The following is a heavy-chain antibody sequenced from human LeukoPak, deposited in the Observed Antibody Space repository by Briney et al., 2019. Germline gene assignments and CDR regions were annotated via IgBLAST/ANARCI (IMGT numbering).Heavy chain of an antibody. Sequence: GASVKVSCKASGYTFTSYDINWVRQATGQGLEWMGWMNPNSGNTGYAQKFQGRVTITRNTSISTAYMELSSLRSEDTAVYYCARGVNGDYVNYYYYYMDVWGKGTTVTISS. V-gene: IGHV1-8*03. CDR3: ARGVNGDYVNYYYYYMDV. CDR2: MNPNSGNT. J-gene: IGHJ6*03. D-gene: IGHD4-17*01. CDR1: GYTFTSYD.